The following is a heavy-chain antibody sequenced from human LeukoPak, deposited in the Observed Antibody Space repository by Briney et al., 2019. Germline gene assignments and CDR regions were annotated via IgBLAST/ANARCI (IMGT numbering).Heavy chain of an antibody. V-gene: IGHV1-69*01. CDR1: GGTFSSYA. CDR3: ARAVVPAAPFDY. D-gene: IGHD2-2*01. CDR2: IIPIFGTA. J-gene: IGHJ4*02. Sequence: GASVTVSCKASGGTFSSYAISWVRQAPGQGLEWMGGIIPIFGTANYAQKFQGRVTITADESTSTAYMELSSLRSEDTAVYYCARAVVPAAPFDYWGQGTLVTVS.